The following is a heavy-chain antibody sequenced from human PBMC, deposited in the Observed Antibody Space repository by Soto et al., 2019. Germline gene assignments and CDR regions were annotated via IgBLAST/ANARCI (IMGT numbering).Heavy chain of an antibody. J-gene: IGHJ4*02. Sequence: KVSSKTSGYRFTNYGMHWVRQAPGQGLEWMGWINAGTGHTAFSQKLQGRVTINRDTSASTAYMELNNLKYEDTAVYYCARDAKVFGVITNPYDFWGQGTLVTVSS. V-gene: IGHV1-3*01. CDR3: ARDAKVFGVITNPYDF. CDR2: INAGTGHT. D-gene: IGHD3-3*01. CDR1: GYRFTNYG.